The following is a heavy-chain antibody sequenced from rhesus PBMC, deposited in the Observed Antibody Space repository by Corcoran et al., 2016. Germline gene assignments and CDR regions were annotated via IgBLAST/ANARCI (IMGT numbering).Heavy chain of an antibody. CDR1: GYTFTELS. D-gene: IGHD3-9*01. CDR2: VDPVYGEI. V-gene: IGHV1-156*01. Sequence: EVQLVQSGAEVTKPGASLEVSCKVSGYTFTELSMNWVRQAPGKGLEWMGGVDPVYGEIIHAEKFQGRVTMTEDTATDTAYMELSSLRSEDTAVYYCAISEDDYGYSLDYWGQGVLVTVSS. J-gene: IGHJ4*01. CDR3: AISEDDYGYSLDY.